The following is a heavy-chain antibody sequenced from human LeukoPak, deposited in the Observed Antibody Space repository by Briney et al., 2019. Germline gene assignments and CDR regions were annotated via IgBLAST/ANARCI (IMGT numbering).Heavy chain of an antibody. CDR1: GGTFSNYG. J-gene: IGHJ4*02. V-gene: IGHV1-69*06. CDR3: ARDLRLTGDQAFDY. D-gene: IGHD3-9*01. Sequence: GASVKVSCKASGGTFSNYGFSWVRQAPGQGLEWMGGIIPVFGTANYAQKFQGRVTITADKSTSTAYMELSSLRSEDTAVYYCARDLRLTGDQAFDYWGQGTLVTVSS. CDR2: IIPVFGTA.